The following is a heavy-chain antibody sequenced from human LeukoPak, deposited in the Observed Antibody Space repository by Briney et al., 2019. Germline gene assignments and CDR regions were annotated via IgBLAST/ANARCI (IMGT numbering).Heavy chain of an antibody. CDR2: IYYSGST. V-gene: IGHV4-31*03. Sequence: SQTLSLTCTVSGGSISSGGYYWSWIRQHPGKGLEWIGYIYYSGSTYYNPSLKSRVTISVDTSKNQFSLKLSSVTAADTAVYYCARGWLGETSVVTPYNFWGQGTLVFVSS. D-gene: IGHD2-21*02. CDR3: ARGWLGETSVVTPYNF. J-gene: IGHJ4*02. CDR1: GGSISSGGYY.